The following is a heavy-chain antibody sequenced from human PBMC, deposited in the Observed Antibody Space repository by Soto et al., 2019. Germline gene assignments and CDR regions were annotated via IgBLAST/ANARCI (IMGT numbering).Heavy chain of an antibody. CDR2: IIPVFQTA. CDR1: GGLFSSYP. J-gene: IGHJ4*02. D-gene: IGHD3-22*01. CDR3: ASGGSGYTWFNEF. Sequence: QEQLVQSGAEVKKPGSSVKVSCTASGGLFSSYPISWVRQVPGQGLEWMGGIIPVFQTAYYTQRFQGRVTITADESTNTAYMELSSLRSEYTAIYDCASGGSGYTWFNEFWGQGTLVTVSS. V-gene: IGHV1-69*01.